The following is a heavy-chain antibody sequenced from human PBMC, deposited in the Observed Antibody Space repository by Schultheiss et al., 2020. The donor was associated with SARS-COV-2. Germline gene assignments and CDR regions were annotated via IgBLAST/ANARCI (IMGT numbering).Heavy chain of an antibody. Sequence: GESLKISCKGSGYSFTSYWIGWVRQMPGKGLEWMGRIDPSDSYTNYSPSFQGHVTISADKSISTAYLQWSSLKASDTAMYYCARRVKVLGEDFDYWGQGTLVTV. D-gene: IGHD3-3*02. CDR3: ARRVKVLGEDFDY. CDR2: IDPSDSYT. V-gene: IGHV5-10-1*01. CDR1: GYSFTSYW. J-gene: IGHJ4*02.